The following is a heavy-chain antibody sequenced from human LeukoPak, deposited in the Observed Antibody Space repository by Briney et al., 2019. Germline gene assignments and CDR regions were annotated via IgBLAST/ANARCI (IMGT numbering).Heavy chain of an antibody. CDR2: VSKSEST. V-gene: IGHV4-59*08. J-gene: IGHJ5*02. D-gene: IGHD6-13*01. CDR3: ASSHVSISTAGPDNWFDP. Sequence: SETLSLTCTVSAGSFSSFYWTWIRQPPGKRLEWIGYVSKSESTNYNPSLKSRVTISLDTSKNQFSLKLSSVTAADTAVYYCASSHVSISTAGPDNWFDPWGQGTLVTVSS. CDR1: AGSFSSFY.